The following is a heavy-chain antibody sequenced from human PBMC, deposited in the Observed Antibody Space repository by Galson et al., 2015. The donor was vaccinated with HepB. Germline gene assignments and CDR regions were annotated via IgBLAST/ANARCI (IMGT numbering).Heavy chain of an antibody. CDR3: AKDRGYYTYIFDY. D-gene: IGHD5-24*01. CDR2: ISYDGSNK. Sequence: SLRLSCAASGFTFSSYGMHWVRQAPGKGLEWVAVISYDGSNKYYADSVKGRFTISRDNSKNTVYLQMNSLRAEDTAVYYCAKDRGYYTYIFDYWGQGTLVTVSS. V-gene: IGHV3-30*18. CDR1: GFTFSSYG. J-gene: IGHJ4*02.